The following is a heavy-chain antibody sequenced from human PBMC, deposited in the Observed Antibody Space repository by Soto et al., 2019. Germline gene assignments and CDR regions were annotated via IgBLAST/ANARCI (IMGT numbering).Heavy chain of an antibody. CDR2: ISSSSSYI. Sequence: PGGSLRVSWAASGFTFSSYSMNWVLQAPGKGLEWVSSISSSSSYIYYADSVKGRFTISRDNAKNSLYLQMNSLRAEDTAVYSCARARWQLAISIPYYFDYWGQGTLVTVSS. CDR1: GFTFSSYS. J-gene: IGHJ4*02. D-gene: IGHD6-13*01. CDR3: ARARWQLAISIPYYFDY. V-gene: IGHV3-21*01.